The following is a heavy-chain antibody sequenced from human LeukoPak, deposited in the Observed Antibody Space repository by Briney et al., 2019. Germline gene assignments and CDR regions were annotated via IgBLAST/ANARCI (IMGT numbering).Heavy chain of an antibody. Sequence: GASVKVSCKASGYNFPSYGISWVRQAPGQGVEWMRWISAYNGNTNYAQKLQGRVTMTTDTSTSTAYMELRSLRSDDTAVYYCARTHDYGDYVYYFDYWGQGTLVTVSS. CDR2: ISAYNGNT. CDR3: ARTHDYGDYVYYFDY. J-gene: IGHJ4*02. V-gene: IGHV1-18*01. D-gene: IGHD4-17*01. CDR1: GYNFPSYG.